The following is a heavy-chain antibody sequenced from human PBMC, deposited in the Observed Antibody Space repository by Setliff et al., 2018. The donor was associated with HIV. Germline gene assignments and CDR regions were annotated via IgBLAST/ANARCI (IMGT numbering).Heavy chain of an antibody. Sequence: SETLSLTCAVSGGSISSSNWWSWVRQPPGKGLERIGEIYHSGTTNYNPSLKSRVTISIDRSKDQFSLKLTSVTAADTAVYYCARGRYSYGYGGGAYDIWGHGTMVTVSS. J-gene: IGHJ3*02. D-gene: IGHD5-18*01. CDR1: GGSISSSNW. V-gene: IGHV4-4*02. CDR2: IYHSGTT. CDR3: ARGRYSYGYGGGAYDI.